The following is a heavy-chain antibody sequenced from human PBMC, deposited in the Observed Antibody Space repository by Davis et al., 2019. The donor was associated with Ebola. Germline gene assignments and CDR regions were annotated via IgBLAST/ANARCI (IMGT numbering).Heavy chain of an antibody. V-gene: IGHV3-7*03. CDR1: GFTFSSYW. J-gene: IGHJ6*02. D-gene: IGHD3-10*01. Sequence: GGSLRLSCAASGFTFSSYWMSWVRQAPGKGLEWVANIKQDGSEKYYVDSVKGRFTISRDNSKNSLYLQMNSLRTEDTALYYCAKDYYQSGMDVWGQGTTVTVSS. CDR2: IKQDGSEK. CDR3: AKDYYQSGMDV.